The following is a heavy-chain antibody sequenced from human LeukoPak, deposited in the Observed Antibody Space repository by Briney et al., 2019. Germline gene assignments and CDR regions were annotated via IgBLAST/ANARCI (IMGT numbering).Heavy chain of an antibody. CDR2: ISSSGSTI. V-gene: IGHV3-48*03. D-gene: IGHD3-10*01. Sequence: GGSLRLSCAASGFTFSSYEMNWVRQAPGKGLEWVSYISSSGSTIYYADSVKGRFTISRDNSKNTLYLQMNSLRAEDTAVYYCARTWGYYYGSGSYNYWGQGTLVTVSS. J-gene: IGHJ4*02. CDR1: GFTFSSYE. CDR3: ARTWGYYYGSGSYNY.